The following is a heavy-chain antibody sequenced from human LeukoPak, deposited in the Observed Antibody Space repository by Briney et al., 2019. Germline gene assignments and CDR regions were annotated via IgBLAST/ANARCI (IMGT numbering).Heavy chain of an antibody. Sequence: ASVKVSCKASGYTFTSYGISWVRQAPGQGLEWMGRIIPIFGTANYAQKFQGRVTITTDESTSTAYMELSSLIYEDTAMYYCARDLNYYDTSGYLLLWGQGTLVTVSS. D-gene: IGHD3-22*01. CDR1: GYTFTSYG. CDR3: ARDLNYYDTSGYLLL. J-gene: IGHJ4*02. CDR2: IIPIFGTA. V-gene: IGHV1-69*05.